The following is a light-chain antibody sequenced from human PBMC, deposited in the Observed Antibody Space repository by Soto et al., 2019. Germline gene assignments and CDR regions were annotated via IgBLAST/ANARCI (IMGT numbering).Light chain of an antibody. Sequence: EIVMTQSPATLSVSPGERATLSCRASQSVSSNLAWYQQKPGQAPRLLIYGASTRATGIPARFSGSGSGTEFTLPISSLLAEDFAVCYCQQYNNWPPYTFGQGTKLEIK. CDR2: GAS. CDR3: QQYNNWPPYT. CDR1: QSVSSN. J-gene: IGKJ2*01. V-gene: IGKV3-15*01.